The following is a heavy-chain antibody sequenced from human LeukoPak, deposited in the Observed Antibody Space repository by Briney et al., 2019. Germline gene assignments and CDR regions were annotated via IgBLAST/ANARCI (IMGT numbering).Heavy chain of an antibody. J-gene: IGHJ5*02. CDR2: ISSSSSYI. CDR3: ARDPRGNYYDGSEHNWFDP. V-gene: IGHV3-21*01. CDR1: GFTFSSYS. D-gene: IGHD3-22*01. Sequence: GGSLRLSCAASGFTFSSYSMNWVRQAPGKGLEWVSSISSSSSYIYYADSVKGRFTISRDNAKNSLYLQMNSLRAEDTAVYYCARDPRGNYYDGSEHNWFDPWGQGTLVTVSS.